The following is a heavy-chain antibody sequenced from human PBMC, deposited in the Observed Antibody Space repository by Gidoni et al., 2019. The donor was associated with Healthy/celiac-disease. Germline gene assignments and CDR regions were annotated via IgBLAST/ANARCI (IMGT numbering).Heavy chain of an antibody. Sequence: EVQLVQSGAEVKKPGESLRISCKGYGYSFTSYWISWVRQMPGKGLAWMGRVDPSDSYTNSRPSFQGHVTISADKSISTAYLQWSRLKASDTAMYYCARRISDSSGYYRVWGQGTLVTVSS. CDR3: ARRISDSSGYYRV. J-gene: IGHJ4*02. V-gene: IGHV5-10-1*01. CDR1: GYSFTSYW. CDR2: VDPSDSYT. D-gene: IGHD3-22*01.